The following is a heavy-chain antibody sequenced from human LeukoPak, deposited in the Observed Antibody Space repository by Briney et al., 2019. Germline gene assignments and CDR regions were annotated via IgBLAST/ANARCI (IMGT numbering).Heavy chain of an antibody. CDR3: ARSPRYSYGTRHFDY. Sequence: SETLSLTCAVYGGSFSGYYWSWIRQPPGKGLEWIGEINHSGSTNYNPSLKSRVTISVDTSKNQFSLKLSSVTDADTAVYYCARSPRYSYGTRHFDYWGQGTLVTVSS. D-gene: IGHD5-18*01. CDR1: GGSFSGYY. J-gene: IGHJ4*02. V-gene: IGHV4-34*01. CDR2: INHSGST.